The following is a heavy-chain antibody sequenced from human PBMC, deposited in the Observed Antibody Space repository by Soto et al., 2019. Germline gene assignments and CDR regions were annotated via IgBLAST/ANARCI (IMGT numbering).Heavy chain of an antibody. CDR2: IYYSGST. CDR3: ARGSGSGRYHPLNYYYGMDV. Sequence: SETLSLTCTVSGGSISSGGYYWSWIRQHPGKGLVWIGYIYYSGSTYYNPSLKSRVTISVDTSKNQFSLKLSSVTAADTAVYYCARGSGSGRYHPLNYYYGMDVWSQGTTVTVS. D-gene: IGHD3-10*01. J-gene: IGHJ6*02. CDR1: GGSISSGGYY. V-gene: IGHV4-31*03.